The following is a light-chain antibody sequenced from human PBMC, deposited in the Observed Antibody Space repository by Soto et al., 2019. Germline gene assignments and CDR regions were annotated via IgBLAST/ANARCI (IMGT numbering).Light chain of an antibody. CDR2: KAS. J-gene: IGKJ2*02. CDR3: QHYNSYSGT. Sequence: DIQMTQSPSTLSASVGDRVTITCRASQSISSWLAWYQQKPGKAPKLLIYKASSLESGVPSRFSGSGSRTEFTLTISILQPDDFATYYCQHYNSYSGTFGQGTKLEIK. CDR1: QSISSW. V-gene: IGKV1-5*03.